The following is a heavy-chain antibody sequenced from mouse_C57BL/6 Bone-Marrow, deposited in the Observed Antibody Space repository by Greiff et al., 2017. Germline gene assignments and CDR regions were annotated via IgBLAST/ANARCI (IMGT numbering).Heavy chain of an antibody. CDR2: IYPGDGDT. D-gene: IGHD2-12*01. Sequence: VQLQQSGAELVKPGASVKISCKASGYAFSSYWMNWVKQRPGKGLEWIGKIYPGDGDTNYNGKFKGKATLTADKSSSTAYMQLSSLTSVDSAVYFCSRHCYAWFAYWGQGTRVNVSA. CDR1: GYAFSSYW. V-gene: IGHV1-80*01. J-gene: IGHJ3*01. CDR3: SRHCYAWFAY.